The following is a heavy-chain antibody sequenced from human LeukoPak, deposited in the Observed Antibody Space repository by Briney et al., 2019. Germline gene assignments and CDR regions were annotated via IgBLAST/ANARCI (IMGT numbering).Heavy chain of an antibody. D-gene: IGHD3-3*01. V-gene: IGHV1-24*01. Sequence: ASVKVSCKVSGYTLTELSMHWVRQAPGKGLEWMGGFDPEDGETIYAQKFQGRVTMTEDTSTDTAYMELSSLRSEDTAVYYCATAWSIYYDFWSSGMDVWGQGTTVTVSS. CDR1: GYTLTELS. CDR3: ATAWSIYYDFWSSGMDV. J-gene: IGHJ6*02. CDR2: FDPEDGET.